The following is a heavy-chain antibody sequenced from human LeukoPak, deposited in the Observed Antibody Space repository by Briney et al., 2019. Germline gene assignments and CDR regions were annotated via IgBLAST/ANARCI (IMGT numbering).Heavy chain of an antibody. CDR2: INPSGGST. Sequence: ASVTVSCTASGYTFTSYYMHWVRQAPGQGLEWMGIINPSGGSTSYAQKFQGRVTVTRDTSTSTVYMELSSLRSEDTAVYYCARDPGYSSSWKRIDYWGQGTLVTVSS. D-gene: IGHD6-13*01. J-gene: IGHJ4*02. V-gene: IGHV1-46*01. CDR3: ARDPGYSSSWKRIDY. CDR1: GYTFTSYY.